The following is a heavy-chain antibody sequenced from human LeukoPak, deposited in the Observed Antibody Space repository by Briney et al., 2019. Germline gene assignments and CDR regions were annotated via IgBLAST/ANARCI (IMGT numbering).Heavy chain of an antibody. Sequence: PGGPWNPLCAAAASSVGTNHTSCARQPPGKGLEWVSVIYSGGSTYYADSVKGRFTLSRDTSKTTLYLHMYSLKAEDTAVYYCARDLYLYSRSWASFDYWGQGALSTLSS. CDR3: ARDLYLYSRSWASFDY. V-gene: IGHV3-53*01. CDR2: IYSGGST. D-gene: IGHD6-13*01. J-gene: IGHJ4*02. CDR1: ASSVGTNH.